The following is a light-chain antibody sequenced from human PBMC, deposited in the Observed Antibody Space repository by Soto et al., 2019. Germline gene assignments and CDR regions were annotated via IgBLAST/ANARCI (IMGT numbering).Light chain of an antibody. CDR2: AAS. Sequence: EIVLTQSPGTLSLSPGERATLSCRASQSFSSRYLAWYQQKPGQAPRLLIYAASSRATGIPDRFSGSGSGTDFTLTISRLEPEDFVVYFCQQYGSSPITFGQGTRLEIK. CDR3: QQYGSSPIT. CDR1: QSFSSRY. V-gene: IGKV3-20*01. J-gene: IGKJ5*01.